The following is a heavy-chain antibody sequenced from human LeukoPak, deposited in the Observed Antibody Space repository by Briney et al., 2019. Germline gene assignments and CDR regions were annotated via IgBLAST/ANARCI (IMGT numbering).Heavy chain of an antibody. CDR2: ISYSGDT. V-gene: IGHV4-59*11. Sequence: SETLSLTCTVSGDSISNHYWNWLRQPPGKGLEWMGYISYSGDTNYYPSLTSRVTISVDTSRNQFSLKLTSVTAADTAVYYCARGEFRFLAWPSPHDYYYYMDVWGKGTTITVSS. D-gene: IGHD3-3*01. CDR1: GDSISNHY. CDR3: ARGEFRFLAWPSPHDYYYYMDV. J-gene: IGHJ6*03.